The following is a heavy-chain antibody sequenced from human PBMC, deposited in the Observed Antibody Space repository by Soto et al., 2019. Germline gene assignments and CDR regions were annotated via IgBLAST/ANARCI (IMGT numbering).Heavy chain of an antibody. CDR3: VHGTLGSYGHVYFDY. D-gene: IGHD5-18*01. Sequence: SGPTLVNPTQTLTLTCSLSGFSVSSNGARVGWIRQPPGKALEWLALIYWDDDKKYNTSLKSRLTITKDTSENQVVLTVTDVDPADTATYYCVHGTLGSYGHVYFDYWGQGTPVTVSS. CDR2: IYWDDDK. J-gene: IGHJ4*02. CDR1: GFSVSSNGAR. V-gene: IGHV2-5*02.